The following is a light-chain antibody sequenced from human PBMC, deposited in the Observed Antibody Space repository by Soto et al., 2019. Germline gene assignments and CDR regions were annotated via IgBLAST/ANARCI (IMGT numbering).Light chain of an antibody. CDR2: DAS. Sequence: MTQFPSTLSASVGDRVTITCRASQSVTTNLAWYQHKPGQSPRLLISDASTGASGIPPRFSGSGSGTEFTLTIDRLQSADFAVYYCQQYDRWPVTFGGGTKVDNK. CDR1: QSVTTN. V-gene: IGKV3-15*01. J-gene: IGKJ4*01. CDR3: QQYDRWPVT.